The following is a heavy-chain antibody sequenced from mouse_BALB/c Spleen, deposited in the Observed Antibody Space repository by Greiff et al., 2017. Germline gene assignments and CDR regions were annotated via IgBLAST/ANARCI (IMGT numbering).Heavy chain of an antibody. CDR2: ISSGGSYT. CDR1: GFTFSSYA. Sequence: EVQVVESGGGLVKPGGSLKLSCAASGFTFSSYAMSWVRQTPEKRLEWVATISSGGSYTYYPDSVKGRFTISRDNAKNTLYLQMSSLRSEDTAMYYCARYDYDGGFAYWGQGTLVTVSA. J-gene: IGHJ3*01. V-gene: IGHV5-9-3*01. CDR3: ARYDYDGGFAY. D-gene: IGHD2-4*01.